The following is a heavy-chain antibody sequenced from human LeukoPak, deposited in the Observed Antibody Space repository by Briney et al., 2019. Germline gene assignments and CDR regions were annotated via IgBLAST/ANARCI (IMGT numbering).Heavy chain of an antibody. D-gene: IGHD2-2*01. Sequence: ASGTLSLTCAVSGGSITSSNWWSWVRQPPGKGLEWIGEIYHSGNTNYNPSLKSRVTISVDKSKNQFSLKLSSVTAADTAVYYCARGKIYCSSTSCYSDYYYGMDVWGQGTTVTVSS. V-gene: IGHV4-4*02. J-gene: IGHJ6*02. CDR3: ARGKIYCSSTSCYSDYYYGMDV. CDR2: IYHSGNT. CDR1: GGSITSSNW.